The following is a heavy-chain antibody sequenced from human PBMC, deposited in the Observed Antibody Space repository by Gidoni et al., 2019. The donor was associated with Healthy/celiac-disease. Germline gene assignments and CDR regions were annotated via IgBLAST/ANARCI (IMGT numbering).Heavy chain of an antibody. CDR2: IRSKANSCAT. CDR1: GLTLSGSA. D-gene: IGHD5-18*01. V-gene: IGHV3-73*01. Sequence: EVQPVESGGGWVQPGGSTKLSRAASGLTLSGSAMHWVRQASGKGLGWVGRIRSKANSCATAYAASVKGRFAISRDDSKNTTYLQMSSLKTEDTAVYYCTRRGYSYEDYYYYYCMDVWGKGTTVTVSS. J-gene: IGHJ6*03. CDR3: TRRGYSYEDYYYYYCMDV.